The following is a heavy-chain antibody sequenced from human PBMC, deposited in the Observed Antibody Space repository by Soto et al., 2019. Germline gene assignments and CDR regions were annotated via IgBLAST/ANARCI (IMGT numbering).Heavy chain of an antibody. CDR1: GYPFTAYW. V-gene: IGHV5-51*01. CDR3: ARQYVGVPTIRQLSHGF. CDR2: IFPGNSNT. J-gene: IGHJ4*02. D-gene: IGHD2-21*01. Sequence: GESLKISCKGSGYPFTAYWIAWVRQMPGKGLEWMGIIFPGNSNTIYSPSFEGQVIISVDKSINTAYPQWGSLKASDTATYFCARQYVGVPTIRQLSHGFWGQGTSVTVSS.